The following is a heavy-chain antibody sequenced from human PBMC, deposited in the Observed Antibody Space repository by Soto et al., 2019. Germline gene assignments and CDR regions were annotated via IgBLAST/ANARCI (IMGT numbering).Heavy chain of an antibody. Sequence: QEQLVQSGAEVKKPGASVKVSCKTSGYTFTDYDINWVRQATGQRLEWLGWMNPNSGETGYAQKFQGRVTMTRSASLSTAYLELSSLRSEDTAVYYCARVAVAARPRWYNWFDPWGQGTLVTVSS. J-gene: IGHJ5*02. D-gene: IGHD2-15*01. CDR1: GYTFTDYD. V-gene: IGHV1-8*01. CDR3: ARVAVAARPRWYNWFDP. CDR2: MNPNSGET.